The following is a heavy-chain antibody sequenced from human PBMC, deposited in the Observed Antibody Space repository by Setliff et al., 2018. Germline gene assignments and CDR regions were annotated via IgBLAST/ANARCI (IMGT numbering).Heavy chain of an antibody. Sequence: RASVKVSCKASGFTFTNYDINWVRQATGQGLEWMGWMNPNSDNTGYAQKFQGRVTMTRNTSISTAYMELSSLRSEDTAVYFCVRGKKLITMVRGVILGGRYYYYYMDVWGKGTTVT. CDR1: GFTFTNYD. V-gene: IGHV1-8*02. CDR3: VRGKKLITMVRGVILGGRYYYYYMDV. D-gene: IGHD3-10*01. CDR2: MNPNSDNT. J-gene: IGHJ6*03.